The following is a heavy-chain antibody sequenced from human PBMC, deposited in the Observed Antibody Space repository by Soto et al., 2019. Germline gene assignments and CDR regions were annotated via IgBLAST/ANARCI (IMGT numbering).Heavy chain of an antibody. J-gene: IGHJ4*02. V-gene: IGHV3-30-3*01. CDR3: ARDRVPMVIRSCQF. CDR2: ISYDGNEK. D-gene: IGHD2-8*01. Sequence: QVQLVESGGGVVQPGGSLRLSCAASGFTFNTYTIHCVRQAPGKGLEWVALISYDGNEKYYADSVKGRFTISRDNSKDTVFLQMNSLRPEDTALYYCARDRVPMVIRSCQFWGQGTLVTVSS. CDR1: GFTFNTYT.